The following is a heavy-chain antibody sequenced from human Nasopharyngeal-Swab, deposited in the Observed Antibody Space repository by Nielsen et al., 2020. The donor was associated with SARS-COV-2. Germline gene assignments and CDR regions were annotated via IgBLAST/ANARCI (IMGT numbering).Heavy chain of an antibody. V-gene: IGHV5-10-1*01. J-gene: IGHJ6*03. CDR2: IDPSDSYT. CDR3: AKGGGYYYDSSGYYYYYYMDV. D-gene: IGHD3-22*01. Sequence: GESLKISCKGSGYSFTSYWISWVRQMPGKGLAWMGRIDPSDSYTNYSPSFQGHVTISADKSISTAYLQWSSLKASDTAMYYCAKGGGYYYDSSGYYYYYYMDVWGKGTTVTVSS. CDR1: GYSFTSYW.